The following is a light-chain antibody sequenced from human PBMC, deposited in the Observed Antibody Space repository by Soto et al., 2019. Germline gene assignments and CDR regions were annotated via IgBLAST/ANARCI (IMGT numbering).Light chain of an antibody. CDR1: TSNIGAGYD. V-gene: IGLV1-40*01. J-gene: IGLJ1*01. CDR2: GNS. Sequence: QSALTQPPSVSGAPGQRVIISCTGSTSNIGAGYDVHWYQQLPTTAPKLLIYGNSNRPSGVPDRFSGSKSGTSASLAITGLQAEDEADYYCQSYDRSLSGVYVFGTGTKVPVL. CDR3: QSYDRSLSGVYV.